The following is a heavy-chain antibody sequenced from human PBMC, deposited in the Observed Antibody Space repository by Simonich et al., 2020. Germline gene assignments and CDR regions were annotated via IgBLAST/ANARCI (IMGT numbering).Heavy chain of an antibody. CDR3: ARGALY. CDR2: ISYEGSNK. Sequence: QVQLVESGGGVVQPGRSLRLSCAASGFTFSSYAMHWVRQAPGKGLEWVAVISYEGSNKYYADSVKGRFTISRDNSKNTLYLQMNSLRAEDTAVYYCARGALYWGQGTLVTVSS. J-gene: IGHJ4*02. V-gene: IGHV3-30*07. CDR1: GFTFSSYA.